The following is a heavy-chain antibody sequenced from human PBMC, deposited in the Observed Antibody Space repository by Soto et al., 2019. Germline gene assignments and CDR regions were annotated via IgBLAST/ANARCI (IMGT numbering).Heavy chain of an antibody. CDR2: IYYSGST. J-gene: IGHJ6*02. V-gene: IGHV4-39*01. CDR3: ARHKSYYYDSSGYAPMDV. CDR1: GGSISSSSYC. Sequence: SETLSLTCTVSGGSISSSSYCWGWIRQPPGKGLEWIGSIYYSGSTYYNPSLKSRVTISVDTSKNQFSLKLSSVTAADTAVYYCARHKSYYYDSSGYAPMDVWGQGTTVTVSS. D-gene: IGHD3-22*01.